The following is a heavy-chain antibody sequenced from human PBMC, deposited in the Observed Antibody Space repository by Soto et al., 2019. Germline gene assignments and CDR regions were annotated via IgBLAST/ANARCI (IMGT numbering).Heavy chain of an antibody. CDR3: AKDSATPGKFWFFHX. CDR1: GFTFDDYT. Sequence: GGSLRLSFAASGFTFDDYTMHWVRQAPGKGLEWVCFIDWDSSQTRYADSVKVRFTISRDNSRNSLYLQMDSRRSEDSAFYYCAKDSATPGKFWFFHXWGRGTLVTVSX. V-gene: IGHV3-43*01. CDR2: IDWDSSQT. J-gene: IGHJ2*01.